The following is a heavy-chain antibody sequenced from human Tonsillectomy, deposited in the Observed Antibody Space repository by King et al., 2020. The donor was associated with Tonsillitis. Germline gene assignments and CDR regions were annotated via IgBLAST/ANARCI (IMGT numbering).Heavy chain of an antibody. V-gene: IGHV4-31*01. CDR2: IDYSGST. CDR1: GGSINSGGYF. D-gene: IGHD2-15*01. J-gene: IGHJ5*02. CDR3: ARGGTAYFDP. Sequence: VQLQESGPGLVKPSQTLSLTCTVSGGSINSGGYFWSWIRQHPAKGLEWIGYIDYSGSTYYNPSLKSLVTISVDTSKNQFSLKLSSVTAADTAVYFCARGGTAYFDPWGQGTLVTVSS.